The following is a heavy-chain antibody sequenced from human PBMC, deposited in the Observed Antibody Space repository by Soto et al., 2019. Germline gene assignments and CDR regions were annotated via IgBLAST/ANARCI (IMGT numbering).Heavy chain of an antibody. CDR2: INHSGST. D-gene: IGHD1-7*01. CDR3: ARGELVTGTTEMKNYYYYYMDV. J-gene: IGHJ6*03. Sequence: QVQLQQWGAGLLKPSETLSLTCAVYGGSFSGYYWSWIRQPPGKGLEWIGEINHSGSTNYNPSLKSRVNISVDTSKNQFSLKLSSVTAADTAVYYCARGELVTGTTEMKNYYYYYMDVWGKGTTVTVSS. V-gene: IGHV4-34*01. CDR1: GGSFSGYY.